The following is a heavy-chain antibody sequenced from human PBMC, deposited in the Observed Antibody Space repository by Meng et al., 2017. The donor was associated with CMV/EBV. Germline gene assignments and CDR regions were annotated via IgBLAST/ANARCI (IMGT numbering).Heavy chain of an antibody. J-gene: IGHJ5*02. D-gene: IGHD4-17*01. V-gene: IGHV3-33*06. Sequence: GESLKISCAASGFTFSSYGMHWVRQAPGKGLEWVAVIWYDGSNKYYADSVKGRFTISRDNSKNTLYLQMNSLRAEDTAVYYCAKAWSTVTRTVNWFDPWGQGTLVTVSS. CDR2: IWYDGSNK. CDR1: GFTFSSYG. CDR3: AKAWSTVTRTVNWFDP.